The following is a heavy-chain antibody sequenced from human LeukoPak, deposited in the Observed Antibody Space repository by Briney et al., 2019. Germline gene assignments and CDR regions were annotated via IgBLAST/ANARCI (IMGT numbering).Heavy chain of an antibody. Sequence: ASVKVSCKASGGTFSSYAISWVRQAPGQGLEWMGGIIPIFGTANYAQKFQGRVTITADESTSTAYMELSSLRSEDTAVYYCARDECSSTSCYHGSDYWGQGTLVTVSS. CDR3: ARDECSSTSCYHGSDY. V-gene: IGHV1-69*13. J-gene: IGHJ4*02. D-gene: IGHD2-2*01. CDR2: IIPIFGTA. CDR1: GGTFSSYA.